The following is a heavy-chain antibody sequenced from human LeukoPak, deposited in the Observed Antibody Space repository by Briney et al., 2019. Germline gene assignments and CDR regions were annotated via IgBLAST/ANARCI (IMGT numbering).Heavy chain of an antibody. Sequence: PGGSLRLSCEVSGFTFSSYAMTWVRQVPGRGLEWLAYMTASSVTFYYADSVRGRFTTSRDNARNSLFLQMNSLTVEDTAVYYCARSLSGYDPLSAFWGQGTLVTVSS. V-gene: IGHV3-48*03. CDR3: ARSLSGYDPLSAF. J-gene: IGHJ4*02. CDR2: MTASSVTF. D-gene: IGHD5-12*01. CDR1: GFTFSSYA.